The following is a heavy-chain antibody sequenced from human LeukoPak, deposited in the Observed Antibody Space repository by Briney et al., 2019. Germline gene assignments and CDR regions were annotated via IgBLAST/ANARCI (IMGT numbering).Heavy chain of an antibody. Sequence: GGSLRLSCTASGFTFSSYSLNWVRQAPGKGLEWVSSVSTGSNYIYYADSVKGRFTISRDNDKNSLYLQMNSLRAEDTAVYYCAKASLLGGGSDFDYWGQGTLVTVSS. CDR1: GFTFSSYS. CDR2: VSTGSNYI. D-gene: IGHD2-15*01. CDR3: AKASLLGGGSDFDY. J-gene: IGHJ4*02. V-gene: IGHV3-21*04.